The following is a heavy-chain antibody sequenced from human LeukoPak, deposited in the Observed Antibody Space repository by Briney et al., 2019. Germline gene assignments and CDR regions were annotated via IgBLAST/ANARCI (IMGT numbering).Heavy chain of an antibody. D-gene: IGHD3-16*01. CDR1: AGSISSYY. V-gene: IGHV4-59*01. Sequence: SETLSLTCTVSAGSISSYYWSWIRQPPGKGLEWIGYIYSSGSTNYNPSLKSRVTISVDTSKNQFSLKLSSVTAADTAVYYCARVDEGGYYYYGMDVWGQGTTVSVSS. CDR3: ARVDEGGYYYYGMDV. CDR2: IYSSGST. J-gene: IGHJ6*02.